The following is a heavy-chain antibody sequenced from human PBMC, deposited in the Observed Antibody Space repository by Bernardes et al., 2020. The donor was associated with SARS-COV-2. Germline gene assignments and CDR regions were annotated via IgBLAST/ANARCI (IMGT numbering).Heavy chain of an antibody. CDR2: MNPNSGNT. V-gene: IGHV1-8*01. Sequence: ASVKVSCKASGYTFTSYDINWVRQATGQGLEWMGWMNPNSGNTGYAQKFQGRVTMTRNTSISTAYMELSSLRSEDTAVYYCARGPTYYYDSSGYYKEGWFDPWGQGTLVTVSS. D-gene: IGHD3-22*01. J-gene: IGHJ5*02. CDR3: ARGPTYYYDSSGYYKEGWFDP. CDR1: GYTFTSYD.